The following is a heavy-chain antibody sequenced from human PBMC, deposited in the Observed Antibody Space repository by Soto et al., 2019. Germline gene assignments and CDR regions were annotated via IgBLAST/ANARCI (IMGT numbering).Heavy chain of an antibody. CDR3: AERDPNDVAARLFDF. J-gene: IGHJ4*02. CDR2: INTAGST. V-gene: IGHV3-23*01. CDR1: GFTFSTHP. D-gene: IGHD6-6*01. Sequence: EVQLLESGGGLVQPGGSLRLSCAASGFTFSTHPMSWVRQAPGKGLEWVSAINTAGSTYYAESVKGRFTITRDNSKMTLYLLMNSLSAEDTAVYYCAERDPNDVAARLFDFWGQGTLGTVSS.